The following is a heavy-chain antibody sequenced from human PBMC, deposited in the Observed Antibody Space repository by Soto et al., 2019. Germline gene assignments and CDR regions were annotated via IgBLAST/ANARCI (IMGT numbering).Heavy chain of an antibody. V-gene: IGHV3-23*01. CDR3: ARAPLLRYCSGGSCYLR. J-gene: IGHJ4*02. CDR1: GFTIRNYG. Sequence: GGSLRLSCAASGFTIRNYGMSRVRQAPAKGLEWFSAITGSGSDTYHADSVKGRFTISRDNAKSTLYLQMNSLRAEDTAAYYCARAPLLRYCSGGSCYLRWGQGTLVTVSS. CDR2: ITGSGSDT. D-gene: IGHD2-15*01.